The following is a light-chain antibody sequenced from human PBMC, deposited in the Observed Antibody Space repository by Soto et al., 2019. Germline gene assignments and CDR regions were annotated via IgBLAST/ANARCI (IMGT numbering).Light chain of an antibody. J-gene: IGLJ1*01. CDR3: SSYTSSSTLLYV. V-gene: IGLV2-14*01. CDR2: DVS. CDR1: SSDVGGYNY. Sequence: QSLLTQPSSLSGSPVQSITISCTGTSSDVGGYNYVSWYQQHPGKAPKLMIYDVSNRPSGVSNRFSGSKSGNTASLTISGLQAEDEADYYCSSYTSSSTLLYVFGTGTKVTVL.